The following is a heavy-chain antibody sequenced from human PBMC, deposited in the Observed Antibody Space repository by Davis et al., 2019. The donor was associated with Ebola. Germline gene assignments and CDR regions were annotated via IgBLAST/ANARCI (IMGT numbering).Heavy chain of an antibody. J-gene: IGHJ2*01. CDR3: ARAYYYGSGSYSRPWYFDL. CDR1: GGSISSYY. Sequence: PSETLSLTCTVSGGSISSYYWSWIRQPAGKGLEWIGRIYTSGSTNYNPSLKSRVTMSVDTSKNQFSLKLSSVTAADTAVYYCARAYYYGSGSYSRPWYFDLWGRGTLVTVSS. CDR2: IYTSGST. D-gene: IGHD3-10*01. V-gene: IGHV4-4*07.